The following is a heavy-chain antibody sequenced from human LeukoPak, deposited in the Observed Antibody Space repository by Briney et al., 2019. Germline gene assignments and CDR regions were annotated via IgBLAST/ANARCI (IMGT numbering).Heavy chain of an antibody. V-gene: IGHV3-23*01. Sequence: PGGSLRLSCAASGFTFSSNGMSWVRQAPGKGLEWVSAIIGSGSSTYYADSVKGRFTISRDNSKNTLFLQMNSLRAEDTAVYYCAKDRAQQLVLDFWGQGTLVTVSS. D-gene: IGHD6-13*01. CDR1: GFTFSSNG. J-gene: IGHJ4*02. CDR3: AKDRAQQLVLDF. CDR2: IIGSGSST.